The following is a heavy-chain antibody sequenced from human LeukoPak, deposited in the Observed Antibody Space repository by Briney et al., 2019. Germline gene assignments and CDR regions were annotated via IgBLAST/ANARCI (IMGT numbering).Heavy chain of an antibody. CDR1: GGSINSGDYY. Sequence: PSETLSLTCTVSGGSINSGDYYWSWIRQPPGKGLEWIAYMYYSASTYYNPSLKSRVTISVDTSKHQFSLKLTSVTATDTAIYYCARAGGAPHGDYEFDFWGQGILVTVSS. J-gene: IGHJ4*02. CDR3: ARAGGAPHGDYEFDF. CDR2: MYYSAST. D-gene: IGHD4-17*01. V-gene: IGHV4-30-4*01.